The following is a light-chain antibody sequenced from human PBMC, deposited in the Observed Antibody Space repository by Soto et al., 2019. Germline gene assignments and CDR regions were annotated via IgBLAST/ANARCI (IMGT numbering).Light chain of an antibody. CDR2: LNSDGSH. V-gene: IGLV4-69*01. CDR1: SGHSSYA. Sequence: QPVLTQSPFASASLGASVKLTCTLSSGHSSYAIAWHQQQPEKGPRYLMKLNSDGSHSKGDGIPDRFSGSSSGAERYLTISSLQSEDEADYDCQTWGTGIQVFGGGTQLTVL. J-gene: IGLJ3*02. CDR3: QTWGTGIQV.